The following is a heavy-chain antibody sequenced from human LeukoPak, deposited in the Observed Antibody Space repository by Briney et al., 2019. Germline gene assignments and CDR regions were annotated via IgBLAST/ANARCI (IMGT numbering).Heavy chain of an antibody. CDR3: ATVGYSYGAFDY. J-gene: IGHJ4*02. CDR1: GYTLTEIS. Sequence: GASVKVSCKVSGYTLTEISLHWVRQAPGKGLEWMGGFDREDGETMYAQKFQGRVTVTEDTSTDTAFMELSSLRSEDTAVYYCATVGYSYGAFDYWGQGTLVTVSS. CDR2: FDREDGET. D-gene: IGHD5-18*01. V-gene: IGHV1-24*01.